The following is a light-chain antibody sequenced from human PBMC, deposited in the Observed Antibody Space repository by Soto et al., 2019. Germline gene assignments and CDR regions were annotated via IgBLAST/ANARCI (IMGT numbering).Light chain of an antibody. J-gene: IGKJ1*01. Sequence: DIQMTQSPSSLSASVGDRVTITCRASQSISSYLNWYQQKPGKAPKLLIYAASSLQSGVPSRFSGSGSGTDFTLTIRRLQAEDFATYYCQQSYSTPPETFGQGTKVEIK. CDR3: QQSYSTPPET. V-gene: IGKV1-39*01. CDR2: AAS. CDR1: QSISSY.